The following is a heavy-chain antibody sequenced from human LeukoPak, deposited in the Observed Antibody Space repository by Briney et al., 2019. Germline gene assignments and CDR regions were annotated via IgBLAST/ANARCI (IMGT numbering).Heavy chain of an antibody. CDR3: ARLSQTPDYYTLGGYYYLGY. Sequence: ASVKVSCKASRYTFTSYDINWVREAAGHGLEWMGWMNPNTGRTGYAQKFQGRITMTRDTSINAAYMELTNLRSEDTAIYYCARLSQTPDYYTLGGYYYLGYWGQGTPVTVSS. CDR2: MNPNTGRT. D-gene: IGHD3-10*01. V-gene: IGHV1-8*01. J-gene: IGHJ4*02. CDR1: RYTFTSYD.